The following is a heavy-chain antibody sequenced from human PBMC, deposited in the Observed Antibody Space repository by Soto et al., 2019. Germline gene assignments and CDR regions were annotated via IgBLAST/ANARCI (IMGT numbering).Heavy chain of an antibody. CDR3: ARHDAPNTAMVRK. J-gene: IGHJ4*02. CDR2: IYYSGST. V-gene: IGHV4-39*01. CDR1: GGSISSSSYY. Sequence: QLQLQESGPGLVKPSETLSLTCTVSGGSISSSSYYWGWIRQPPGKGLEWIGSIYYSGSTYYNPSLKSRVXXSXDXXKNQFSLKLSSVTAADTAVYYCARHDAPNTAMVRKWGQGTLVTVSS. D-gene: IGHD5-18*01.